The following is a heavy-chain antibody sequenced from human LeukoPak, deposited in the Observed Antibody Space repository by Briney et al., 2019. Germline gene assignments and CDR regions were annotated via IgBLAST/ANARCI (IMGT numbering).Heavy chain of an antibody. CDR2: INPNSGGT. J-gene: IGHJ4*02. D-gene: IGHD1-1*01. Sequence: ASVKVSCKASGYTFTGYYMHWVRQAPGQGLEWMGWINPNSGGTNYAQKFQGRVTITRDTSASTAYMELSSLRSEDTAVYYCARDLLEYFDYWGQGTLVTVSS. V-gene: IGHV1-2*02. CDR1: GYTFTGYY. CDR3: ARDLLEYFDY.